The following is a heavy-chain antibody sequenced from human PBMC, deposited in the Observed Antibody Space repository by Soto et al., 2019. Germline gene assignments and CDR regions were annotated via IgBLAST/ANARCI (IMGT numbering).Heavy chain of an antibody. Sequence: QVQLVQSGAEVKKPGASVKVSCKASGYTFTSYDINWVRQATGQGLEWMGWMNPNSGNTGYAQKFQGRVTMTRNTSISTAYMELSSLRSEDTAVYYCARGGVVVVVAFYYYYGMDVWGQGTTVTVSS. D-gene: IGHD2-15*01. V-gene: IGHV1-8*01. CDR1: GYTFTSYD. CDR2: MNPNSGNT. CDR3: ARGGVVVVVAFYYYYGMDV. J-gene: IGHJ6*02.